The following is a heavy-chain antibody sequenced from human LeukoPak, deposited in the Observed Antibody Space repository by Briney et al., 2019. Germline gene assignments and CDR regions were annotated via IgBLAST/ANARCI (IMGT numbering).Heavy chain of an antibody. V-gene: IGHV3-74*01. Sequence: PGGSLRLSCAASGFTFSSYWIHWVRQAPGKGLVWVSYINNDGSSTVYADSVKGRFTTSRDNAKNTLYLQMNSLRPEDTALYYCAKDIGVATASNLFDYWGQGTLVTVSS. CDR2: INNDGSST. CDR1: GFTFSSYW. CDR3: AKDIGVATASNLFDY. D-gene: IGHD2-21*02. J-gene: IGHJ4*02.